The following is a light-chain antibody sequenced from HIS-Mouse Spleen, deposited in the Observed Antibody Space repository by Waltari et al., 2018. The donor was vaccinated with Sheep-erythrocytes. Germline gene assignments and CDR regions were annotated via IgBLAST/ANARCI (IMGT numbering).Light chain of an antibody. J-gene: IGLJ1*01. Sequence: QSALTHPRSVSGSPGQSVTISCTGTSSDVGCYNYVSWYQQHPGKAPKLMIYDVSKRPSGVPDRFSGSKSGNTASLTISGLQAEDEADYYCCSYAGSYNHVFATGTKVTVL. CDR1: SSDVGCYNY. CDR3: CSYAGSYNHV. V-gene: IGLV2-11*01. CDR2: DVS.